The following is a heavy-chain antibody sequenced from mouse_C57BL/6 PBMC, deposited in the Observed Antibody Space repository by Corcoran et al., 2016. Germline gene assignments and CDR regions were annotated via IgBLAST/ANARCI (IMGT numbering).Heavy chain of an antibody. CDR1: GYSFTSYY. CDR3: ARIPYYYGSDYYAMDY. D-gene: IGHD1-1*01. Sequence: QVQLQQSGPELVKPGASVKISCKASGYSFTSYYIHWVKQRPGQGLEWIGWIYPGSGNTKYNEKFKGKATLTADTSSSTAYMQLSSLTSEDSAVYYCARIPYYYGSDYYAMDYWGQGTSVTVSS. V-gene: IGHV1-66*01. CDR2: IYPGSGNT. J-gene: IGHJ4*01.